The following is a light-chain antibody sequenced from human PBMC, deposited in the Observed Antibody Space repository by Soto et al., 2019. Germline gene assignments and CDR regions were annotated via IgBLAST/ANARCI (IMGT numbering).Light chain of an antibody. V-gene: IGKV1-5*01. CDR1: QGITNR. CDR3: QQYNSYS. J-gene: IGKJ1*01. CDR2: EAS. Sequence: DIQMTQSPSSVSASVGDRVTITCRASQGITNRLAWYQQKPGKAPKLLIYEASSLQSGVPSRFSGSGSGTEFTLTISSLQPDDFATYYCQQYNSYSFGQGTKVDIK.